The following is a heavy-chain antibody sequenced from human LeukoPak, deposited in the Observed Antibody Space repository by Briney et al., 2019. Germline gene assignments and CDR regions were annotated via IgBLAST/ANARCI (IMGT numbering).Heavy chain of an antibody. Sequence: SVKVSCKASGGTFSSYAISWVRQAPGQGLEWKGRIIPIFGTANYAQKFQGRVTITTDESTSTAYMELSSLRSEDTAVYYCARELSSSWYPVRWFDPWGQGTLVTVSS. CDR2: IIPIFGTA. V-gene: IGHV1-69*05. D-gene: IGHD6-13*01. CDR1: GGTFSSYA. CDR3: ARELSSSWYPVRWFDP. J-gene: IGHJ5*02.